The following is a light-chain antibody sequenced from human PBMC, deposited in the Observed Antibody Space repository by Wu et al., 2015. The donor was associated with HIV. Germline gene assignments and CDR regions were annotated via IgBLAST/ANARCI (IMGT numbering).Light chain of an antibody. J-gene: IGKJ1*01. CDR3: QQYNNWPPKT. CDR2: GAS. CDR1: QSVRSN. V-gene: IGKV3-15*01. Sequence: EIVMTQSPATLSVSPGERATLSCRTSQSVRSNLAWYQLKPGQAPRLLIYGASTRATGIPARFSGSGSGTEFTLTISSMQSEDFAVYYCQQYNNWPPKTFGQGTKVEIK.